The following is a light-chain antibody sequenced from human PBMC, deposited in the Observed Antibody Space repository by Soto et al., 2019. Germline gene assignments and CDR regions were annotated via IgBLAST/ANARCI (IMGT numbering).Light chain of an antibody. CDR2: AAS. V-gene: IGKV1-39*01. CDR3: QQSYSTPNT. J-gene: IGKJ5*01. Sequence: DIQITHSPSTLSAAVGDRVTITCRPSQSISSYLNWYQQKPGKAPKLLIYAASSLQSGVPSRFSGSGSGTDFTLTISSRHAEDFATYYCQQSYSTPNTLGQGTRLEIK. CDR1: QSISSY.